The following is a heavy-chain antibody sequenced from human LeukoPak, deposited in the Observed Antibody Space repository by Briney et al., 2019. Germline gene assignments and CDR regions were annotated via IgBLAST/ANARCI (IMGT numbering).Heavy chain of an antibody. CDR2: INPNSGGT. D-gene: IGHD3-10*01. Sequence: ASAKVSCKASGYTFTGYYMHWVRQAPGQGLEWMGWINPNSGGTNYAQKFQGRVTMTRDTSISTAYMELSRLRSDDTAVYYFAREHLPHYYGSGSYYTGASYYYYMDVWGKGTTVTISS. V-gene: IGHV1-2*02. J-gene: IGHJ6*03. CDR3: AREHLPHYYGSGSYYTGASYYYYMDV. CDR1: GYTFTGYY.